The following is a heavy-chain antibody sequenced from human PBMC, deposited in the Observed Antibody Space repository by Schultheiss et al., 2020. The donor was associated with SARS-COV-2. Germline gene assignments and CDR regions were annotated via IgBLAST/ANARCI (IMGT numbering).Heavy chain of an antibody. J-gene: IGHJ3*02. CDR2: ISGSGGST. D-gene: IGHD3-3*01. V-gene: IGHV3-23*01. CDR1: GFTFSSYA. CDR3: AKMAAYDFWSGYYTHAFDI. Sequence: GGSLRLSCAASGFTFSSYAMSWVRQAPGKGLEWVSAISGSGGSTYYADSVKGRFTISRDNSKNTLYLQMNSLRAEDTAVYYCAKMAAYDFWSGYYTHAFDIWGQGTMVTVSS.